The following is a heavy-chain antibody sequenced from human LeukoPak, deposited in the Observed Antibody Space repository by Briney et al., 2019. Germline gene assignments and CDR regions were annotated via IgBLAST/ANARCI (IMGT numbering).Heavy chain of an antibody. CDR2: INPNSGGT. D-gene: IGHD1-26*01. J-gene: IGHJ4*02. CDR3: ARGGLGTTSY. Sequence: ASVKVSCTASGYTFTGYYMHWVRQAPGQGLEWMGWINPNSGGTNYGQKFQGRVTMTRDTSISTAYMELSSVRSDDTAVYYCARGGLGTTSYWGQGTLVTVSS. V-gene: IGHV1-2*02. CDR1: GYTFTGYY.